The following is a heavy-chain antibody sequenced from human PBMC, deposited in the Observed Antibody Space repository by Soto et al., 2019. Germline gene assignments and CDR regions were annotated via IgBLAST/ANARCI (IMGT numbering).Heavy chain of an antibody. CDR3: ATSQKGYNWNYVDH. CDR2: VFYTGFT. Sequence: SETLSLTCAVSGASISGSYYYWAWLRQSPGKGPEGFGGVFYTGFTSYNPSLESRVSVSVDTSKSQFSLKLRAVTAADTAVYYCATSQKGYNWNYVDHWGQAALVTVSS. D-gene: IGHD1-20*01. V-gene: IGHV4-39*01. J-gene: IGHJ4*02. CDR1: GASISGSYYY.